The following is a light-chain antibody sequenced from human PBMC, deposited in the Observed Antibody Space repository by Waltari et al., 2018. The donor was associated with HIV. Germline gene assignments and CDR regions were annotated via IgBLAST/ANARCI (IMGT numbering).Light chain of an antibody. V-gene: IGKV1-9*01. CDR2: SAS. CDR1: QDISTD. J-gene: IGKJ3*01. CDR3: QQVNTYPLT. Sequence: DIQLTQSPSFLSAYVGDRVIITCRASQDISTDLAWYQQKPGKAPELLIYSASTLQSGVPSRFSGGGSGPEFTLTISSLQPEDSATYFCQQVNTYPLTFGPGTKVDIK.